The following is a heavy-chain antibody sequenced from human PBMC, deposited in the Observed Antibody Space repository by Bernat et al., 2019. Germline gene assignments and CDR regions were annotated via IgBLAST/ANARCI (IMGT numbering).Heavy chain of an antibody. J-gene: IGHJ4*02. D-gene: IGHD1-20*01. Sequence: QVQLVESGGGLVKPGGSLRLSCATSGLTFSDYYMTWIRQAPGKGLEWVSYISGSSGIIYYADSVKGRFTISRDNAKNSLYLQMDSLRAEDTAVYYCARDGYNWNDFDYWGQGTLVIVSS. CDR2: ISGSSGII. CDR1: GLTFSDYY. V-gene: IGHV3-11*01. CDR3: ARDGYNWNDFDY.